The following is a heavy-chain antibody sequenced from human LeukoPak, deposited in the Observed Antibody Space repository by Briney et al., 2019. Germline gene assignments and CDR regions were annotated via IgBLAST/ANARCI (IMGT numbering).Heavy chain of an antibody. J-gene: IGHJ4*02. Sequence: GSLRLSCAISGFTFVDYGLSWVRRAPGKGLEWLCAINYNGAITDYADSVKGRFTISRDNAKNSLYLRMDSLRAEDTALYYCARDRLGPSFSVSHFDLWGQGTLVTVSS. D-gene: IGHD3-3*02. V-gene: IGHV3-20*04. CDR2: INYNGAIT. CDR1: GFTFVDYG. CDR3: ARDRLGPSFSVSHFDL.